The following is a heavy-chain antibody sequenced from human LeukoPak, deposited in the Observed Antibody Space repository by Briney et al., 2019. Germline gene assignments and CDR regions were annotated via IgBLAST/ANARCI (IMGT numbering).Heavy chain of an antibody. D-gene: IGHD5-18*01. CDR1: GYTFTSYY. CDR3: ARDELRGYSYGYGWFDP. CDR2: INPSGGST. V-gene: IGHV1-46*01. Sequence: ASVKVSCKASGYTFTSYYMHWVRRAPGQGLEWKGRINPSGGSTSYAQKFQGRVTMTRDTSTSTVYMELSSLRSEDTAVYYCARDELRGYSYGYGWFDPWGQGTLVTVSS. J-gene: IGHJ5*02.